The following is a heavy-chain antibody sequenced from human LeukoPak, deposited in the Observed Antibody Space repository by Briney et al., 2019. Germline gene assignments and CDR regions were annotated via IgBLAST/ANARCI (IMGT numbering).Heavy chain of an antibody. D-gene: IGHD7-27*01. J-gene: IGHJ3*02. CDR3: ARFPWGVAAFDI. CDR1: DDSITMYY. CDR2: VDHTGST. V-gene: IGHV4-59*01. Sequence: SETLSLTCSVSDDSITMYYWTWIRQPPGKGLEWIGYVDHTGSTNFNPSLNGRVSISRDTTNNLFSLRLRSVTAADTAVYYCARFPWGVAAFDIWGQGTMVTVSS.